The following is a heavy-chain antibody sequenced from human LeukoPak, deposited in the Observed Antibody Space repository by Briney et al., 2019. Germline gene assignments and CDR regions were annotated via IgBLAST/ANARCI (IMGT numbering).Heavy chain of an antibody. CDR2: IYYSGST. CDR3: ARGDCSGGSCYLPHRWFDP. V-gene: IGHV4-39*07. CDR1: GDSISISRYY. D-gene: IGHD2-15*01. J-gene: IGHJ5*02. Sequence: PADTLSLMCTVSGDSISISRYYWAWIPQPPGKGLEWIGRIYYSGSTYYNPSLKSRVTISVDTSKNQFSLKLSSVTAADTAVYYCARGDCSGGSCYLPHRWFDPWGQGTLVTVSS.